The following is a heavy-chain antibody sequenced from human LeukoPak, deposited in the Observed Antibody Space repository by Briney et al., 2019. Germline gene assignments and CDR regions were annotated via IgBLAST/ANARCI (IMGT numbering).Heavy chain of an antibody. CDR3: ASTTAAAGNLDDY. CDR1: GGSFSGYY. J-gene: IGHJ4*02. V-gene: IGHV4-34*01. CDR2: INHSGST. D-gene: IGHD6-13*01. Sequence: SETLSLTSAVYGGSFSGYYWSCIRQPPGKGLEWIGEINHSGSTNYNPSLKSRVTISVDTSKNQFSLKLSSVTAADTAVYYCASTTAAAGNLDDYWGQGTLVTVSS.